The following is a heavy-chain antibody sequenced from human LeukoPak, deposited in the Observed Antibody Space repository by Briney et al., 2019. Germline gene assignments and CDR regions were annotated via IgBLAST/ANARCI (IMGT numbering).Heavy chain of an antibody. J-gene: IGHJ6*04. D-gene: IGHD3-10*01. V-gene: IGHV3-48*03. CDR1: GFTFSSYE. CDR3: ARHYYYGSGSYYGRDYYYYGMDV. CDR2: ISSSGSTI. Sequence: GGSLRLSCAASGFTFSSYEMNWVRQAPRKGLEWVSYISSSGSTIYYADSVKGRFTISRDNAKNSLYLQMNSLRAEDTAVYYCARHYYYGSGSYYGRDYYYYGMDVWGKGTTVTVSS.